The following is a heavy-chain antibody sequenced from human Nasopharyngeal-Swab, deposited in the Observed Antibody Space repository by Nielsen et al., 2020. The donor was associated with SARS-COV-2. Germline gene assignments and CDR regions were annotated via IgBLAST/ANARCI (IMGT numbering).Heavy chain of an antibody. J-gene: IGHJ4*02. D-gene: IGHD6-13*01. CDR1: GFTFSSYA. CDR3: ARDASSSWYIGGEDY. CDR2: ISYDGSNK. V-gene: IGHV3-30-3*01. Sequence: GGSLRLSCAASGFTFSSYAMHWVRPAPGKGLEWVAVISYDGSNKYYADSVKGRFTISRDNSKNTLYLQMNSLRAEDTAVYYCARDASSSWYIGGEDYWGQGTLVTVSS.